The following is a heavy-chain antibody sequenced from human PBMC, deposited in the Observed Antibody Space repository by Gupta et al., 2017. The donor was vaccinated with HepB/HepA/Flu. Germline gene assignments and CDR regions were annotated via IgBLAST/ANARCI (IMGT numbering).Heavy chain of an antibody. Sequence: QVQLVQSGAEVKKPGASVKVSCKTSGYTFTSYGIGWVRQAPGKGLEWMGWISPYNGYTKYAQKVQGRVTMTADTSSSIAYMELKSLRSDDTAVYYCARSNNVGTTAGHFDYWGQGTLVTVSS. CDR3: ARSNNVGTTAGHFDY. V-gene: IGHV1-18*01. CDR2: ISPYNGYT. CDR1: GYTFTSYG. J-gene: IGHJ4*02. D-gene: IGHD1-26*01.